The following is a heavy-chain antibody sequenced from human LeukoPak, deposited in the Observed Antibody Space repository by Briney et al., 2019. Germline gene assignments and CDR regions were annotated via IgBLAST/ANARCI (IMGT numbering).Heavy chain of an antibody. Sequence: GGSLRLSCAASGFTFSSYAMHWVRQAPGKGLEWVAVISYDGSNKYYADSVKGRFTISRDNSKNTLYLQMNSLRAEDTAVYYCANLFGNYGSFYYYYYMDVWGKGTTVTISS. V-gene: IGHV3-30*04. CDR3: ANLFGNYGSFYYYYYMDV. D-gene: IGHD3-10*01. CDR1: GFTFSSYA. CDR2: ISYDGSNK. J-gene: IGHJ6*03.